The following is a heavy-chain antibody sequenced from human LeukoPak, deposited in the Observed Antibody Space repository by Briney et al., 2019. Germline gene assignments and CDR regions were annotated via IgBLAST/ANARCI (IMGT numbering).Heavy chain of an antibody. D-gene: IGHD3-3*01. CDR2: IWYDGSNK. Sequence: PGRSLRLSCAASGFTFSSYGMHWVRQAPGKGLEWVAVIWYDGSNKYYADSVKGRFTISRDNSKNTLYLQMNSLRAEDTAVYYCARDFTIFGGFDYWGQGTLVTVSS. CDR3: ARDFTIFGGFDY. V-gene: IGHV3-33*01. CDR1: GFTFSSYG. J-gene: IGHJ4*02.